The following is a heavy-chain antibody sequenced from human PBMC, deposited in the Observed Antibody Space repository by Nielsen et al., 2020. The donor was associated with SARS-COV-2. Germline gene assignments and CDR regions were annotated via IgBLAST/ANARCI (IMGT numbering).Heavy chain of an antibody. CDR2: INPSGGST. Sequence: ASVKVSCKAFGYTFTTYVVHSMRQAPGQGLEWMGIINPSGGSTSYAQKFQGRVTMTRDTSTSTVYMELSSLRSEDTAVYYCARDGGSPDGNWFDPWGQGTLVTVSS. CDR3: ARDGGSPDGNWFDP. V-gene: IGHV1-46*01. D-gene: IGHD1-26*01. CDR1: GYTFTTYV. J-gene: IGHJ5*02.